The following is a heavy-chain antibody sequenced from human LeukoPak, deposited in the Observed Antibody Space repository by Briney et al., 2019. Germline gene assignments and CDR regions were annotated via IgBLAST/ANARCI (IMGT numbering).Heavy chain of an antibody. D-gene: IGHD3-16*01. Sequence: GGSLRLSCAASGFTFSTYDMHWVRQATGEGLEWVSAIDTAGNTFYPGSVKGRFTISRENAKDSLYLQMNNVRAGDTAVYFCARTSKVTSVMDIWGQGAMVTVSS. CDR1: GFTFSTYD. CDR2: IDTAGNT. CDR3: ARTSKVTSVMDI. J-gene: IGHJ3*02. V-gene: IGHV3-13*04.